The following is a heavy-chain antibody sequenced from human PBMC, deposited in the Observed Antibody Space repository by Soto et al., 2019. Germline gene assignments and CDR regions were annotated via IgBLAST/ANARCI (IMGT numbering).Heavy chain of an antibody. CDR1: GGSIINYY. D-gene: IGHD1-26*01. J-gene: IGHJ4*02. V-gene: IGHV4-59*01. CDR3: ARRYGGNFDY. Sequence: PSETLSLTYTVSGGSIINYYWSWIRQPPGKGLEWIGYIYYSGSTNYNPSLKSRVTISVDTSKNQFSLKLSSVTAADTAVYYCARRYGGNFDYWGQG. CDR2: IYYSGST.